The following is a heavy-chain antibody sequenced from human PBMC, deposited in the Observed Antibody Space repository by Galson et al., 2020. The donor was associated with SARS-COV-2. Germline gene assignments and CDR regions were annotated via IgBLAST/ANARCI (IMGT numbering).Heavy chain of an antibody. CDR1: GYTFSGYW. CDR3: ARVTGSRHWYFEL. Sequence: GESLKISYMGCGYTFSGYWIGWARQMPGKRLEWMGIIYPGDSATRSSPLLQGQVTISADKSISTAYLQWSSLKVSDTAMYYCARVTGSRHWYFELWGRGTMVTVSS. V-gene: IGHV5-51*01. CDR2: IYPGDSAT. D-gene: IGHD2-21*02. J-gene: IGHJ2*01.